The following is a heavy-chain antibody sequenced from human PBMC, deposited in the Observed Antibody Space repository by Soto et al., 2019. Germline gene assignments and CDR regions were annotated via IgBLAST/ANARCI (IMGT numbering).Heavy chain of an antibody. V-gene: IGHV1-46*01. CDR3: ASEYCSSTTCGPIYYYYGMDV. CDR1: GYTFTSYY. D-gene: IGHD2-2*01. CDR2: INPSGGST. Sequence: ASVKVSCKASGYTFTSYYMHWVRQAPGQGLEWMGIINPSGGSTSYAQKFQGRVTMTRDTSTSTVYMELSSLRSEDTAVYYCASEYCSSTTCGPIYYYYGMDVWGQGTTVTVSS. J-gene: IGHJ6*02.